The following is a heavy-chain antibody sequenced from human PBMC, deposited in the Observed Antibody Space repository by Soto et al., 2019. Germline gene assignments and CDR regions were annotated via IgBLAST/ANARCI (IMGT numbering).Heavy chain of an antibody. Sequence: PSETLSLTCTVSGGSISSYYWSWIRQPPGKGLEWIGYIYYSGSTNYNPSLKSRVTISVDTSKNQFSLKLSSVTAADTAVYYCARVRGGNSLYYYYYGMDVWGQGTTVTVSS. D-gene: IGHD2-21*02. CDR3: ARVRGGNSLYYYYYGMDV. V-gene: IGHV4-59*12. CDR2: IYYSGST. CDR1: GGSISSYY. J-gene: IGHJ6*02.